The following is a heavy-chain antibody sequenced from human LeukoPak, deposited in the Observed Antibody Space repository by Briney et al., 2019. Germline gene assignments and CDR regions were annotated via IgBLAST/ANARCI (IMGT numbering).Heavy chain of an antibody. V-gene: IGHV3-21*01. CDR3: ARGEVVITKKFDY. J-gene: IGHJ4*02. CDR2: ISSSSSYI. Sequence: GGSLRLSCAASGFTLSSYSMNWVRQAPGKGLEWVSSISSSSSYIYYADSVKGRFTISRDNAKNSLYLQMNSLRAEDTAVYYWARGEVVITKKFDYGGKEPLVTVPS. CDR1: GFTLSSYS. D-gene: IGHD3-22*01.